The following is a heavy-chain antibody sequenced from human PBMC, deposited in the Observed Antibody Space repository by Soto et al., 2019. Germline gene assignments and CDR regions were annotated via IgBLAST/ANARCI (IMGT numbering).Heavy chain of an antibody. D-gene: IGHD3-22*01. V-gene: IGHV3-23*01. CDR1: VCTFSSYA. CDR2: ISGSGGST. CDR3: AKDPDYYETSGYLEY. J-gene: IGHJ4*02. Sequence: VGSLSLSCAASVCTFSSYAMSCVRHSPGKWLEWVSAISGSGGSTYYADSVKGRFTISRDNSKNTLYLQMNSLRAEDTAVYYCAKDPDYYETSGYLEYWGQGTLVTVS.